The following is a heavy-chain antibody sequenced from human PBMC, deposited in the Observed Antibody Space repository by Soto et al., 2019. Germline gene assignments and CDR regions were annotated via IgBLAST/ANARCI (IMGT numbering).Heavy chain of an antibody. D-gene: IGHD2-2*01. Sequence: PGGSLRLSCAASGFTFSSYAMHWVRQAPGKGLEWVAVISYDGSNKYYADSVKGRFTISRDNSKNTLYLQMNSLRAEDTAVYYCARDPYCSSTSCYGTGVFDYWGQGTLVTVSS. CDR2: ISYDGSNK. CDR1: GFTFSSYA. V-gene: IGHV3-30-3*01. J-gene: IGHJ4*02. CDR3: ARDPYCSSTSCYGTGVFDY.